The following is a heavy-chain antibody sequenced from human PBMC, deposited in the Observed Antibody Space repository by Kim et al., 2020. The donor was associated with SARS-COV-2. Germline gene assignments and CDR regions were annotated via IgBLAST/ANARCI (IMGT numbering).Heavy chain of an antibody. CDR2: IYYSGST. D-gene: IGHD3-3*01. V-gene: IGHV4-31*03. J-gene: IGHJ4*02. CDR1: GGSISSGGYY. Sequence: SETLSLTCTVSGGSISSGGYYWSWIRQHPGKGLEWIGYIYYSGSTYYNPSLKSRVTISVDTSKNQFSLKLSSVTAADTAVYYCARGSEWLPMPFAFDYWGQGTLVTVSS. CDR3: ARGSEWLPMPFAFDY.